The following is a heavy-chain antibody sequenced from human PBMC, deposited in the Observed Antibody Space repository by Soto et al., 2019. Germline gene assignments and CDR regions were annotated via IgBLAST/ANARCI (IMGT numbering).Heavy chain of an antibody. CDR1: GGSISSYY. J-gene: IGHJ4*02. D-gene: IGHD3-10*02. CDR3: ASLTMFGNYFDY. CDR2: IYYSGST. V-gene: IGHV4-59*01. Sequence: SETLSLTCTVSGGSISSYYWSWIRQPPGKGLELIGYIYYSGSTNYNPSLKSRVTISVVTSKNQFSLKLSSVTAAVTAVYYCASLTMFGNYFDYWGQGTLVTVSS.